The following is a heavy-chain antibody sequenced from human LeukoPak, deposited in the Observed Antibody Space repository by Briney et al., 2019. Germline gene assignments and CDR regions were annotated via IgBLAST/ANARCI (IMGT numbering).Heavy chain of an antibody. J-gene: IGHJ3*02. D-gene: IGHD5-12*01. V-gene: IGHV4-59*08. CDR3: ARRPTGYDVFDI. Sequence: PSETLSLTCTVSGGSMTSYYWSWIRQPPGKGLEWMGYIYVSVSTNYNPSLKSRVTISVDTSMSLLSLKLTSVSAADTAVYDCARRPTGYDVFDIWGQGTMVTVSS. CDR1: GGSMTSYY. CDR2: IYVSVST.